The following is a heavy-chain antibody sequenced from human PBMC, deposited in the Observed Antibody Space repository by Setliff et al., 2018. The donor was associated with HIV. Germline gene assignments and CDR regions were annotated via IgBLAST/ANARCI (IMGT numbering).Heavy chain of an antibody. Sequence: ASVKVSCKASGYSFARYGLSWVRQAPGQGLEWMGWISGFNGNTKYAQSFQDRVAMTTETATSTAYMEMRSLRSDDTAEYFSARVPYRSAWFSGGHDAFDVWGQGTMVTVSS. CDR1: GYSFARYG. CDR2: ISGFNGNT. CDR3: ARVPYRSAWFSGGHDAFDV. V-gene: IGHV1-18*01. J-gene: IGHJ3*01. D-gene: IGHD6-19*01.